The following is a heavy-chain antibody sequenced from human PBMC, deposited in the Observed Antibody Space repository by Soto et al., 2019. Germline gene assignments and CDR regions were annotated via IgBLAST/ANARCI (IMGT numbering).Heavy chain of an antibody. D-gene: IGHD2-15*01. CDR3: ARGSVVVVGVFDY. V-gene: IGHV3-48*01. CDR2: ISSSSSAI. Sequence: EVQLVESGGGLVQPGGSLRLSCAASGFSFSSNSMNWVRQAPGKGLEWVSYISSSSSAIYYADSVKGRFTISRDNANNSLYLQMNGLRAEDTAGEYCARGSVVVVGVFDYWGQGTLLTVSS. J-gene: IGHJ4*02. CDR1: GFSFSSNS.